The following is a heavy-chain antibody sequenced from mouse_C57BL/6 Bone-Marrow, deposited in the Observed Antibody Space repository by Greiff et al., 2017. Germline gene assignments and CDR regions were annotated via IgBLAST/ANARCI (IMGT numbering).Heavy chain of an antibody. CDR2: IDPSASYT. V-gene: IGHV1-69*01. Sequence: QVQLQQPGAELVMPGASVKLSCKASGYTFTSYWMHWVKQRPGQCLAWIGEIDPSASYTNYHQKFKGNSTLTVDKSSSTAYMQLSSLTSEDSAVYYCARRGFITTVVATGENAMDYWGQGTSVTVSS. CDR1: GYTFTSYW. CDR3: ARRGFITTVVATGENAMDY. J-gene: IGHJ4*01. D-gene: IGHD1-1*01.